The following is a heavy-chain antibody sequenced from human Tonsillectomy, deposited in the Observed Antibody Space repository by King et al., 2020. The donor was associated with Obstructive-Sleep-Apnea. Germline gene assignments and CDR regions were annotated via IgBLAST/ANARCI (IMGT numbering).Heavy chain of an antibody. V-gene: IGHV3-9*01. J-gene: IGHJ4*02. CDR3: AKDIQYYDSSGYYYGRLFDY. CDR2: ISWNSGSI. Sequence: VQLVESGGGLVQPGRSLRLSCAASRFTFDDYAMHWVRQAPGKGLEWVSGISWNSGSIGYADSVKGRFTISRDNAKNSLYLQIKSLRAEDTALYYCAKDIQYYDSSGYYYGRLFDYWGQGTLVTVSS. CDR1: RFTFDDYA. D-gene: IGHD3-22*01.